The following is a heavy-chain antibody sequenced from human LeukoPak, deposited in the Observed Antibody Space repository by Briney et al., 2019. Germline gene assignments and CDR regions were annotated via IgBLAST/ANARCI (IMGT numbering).Heavy chain of an antibody. CDR2: INHSGST. CDR1: GGSFSGYY. CDR3: ARAGRITGTTALFDY. D-gene: IGHD1-20*01. Sequence: SETLSLTCAVYGGSFSGYYWSWIRQPPGKGLEWIGEINHSGSTDYNPSLKSRVTISVDTSKNQFSLKLSSVTAADTAVYYCARAGRITGTTALFDYWGQGTLVTVSS. J-gene: IGHJ4*02. V-gene: IGHV4-34*01.